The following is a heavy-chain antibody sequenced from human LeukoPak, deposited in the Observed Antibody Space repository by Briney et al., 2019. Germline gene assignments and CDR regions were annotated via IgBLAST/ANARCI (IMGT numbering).Heavy chain of an antibody. J-gene: IGHJ4*02. Sequence: SPSFQGQVTISADKSISTAYLQWSSLKASDTAMYYCARQSRDGSKTRGYYFDYWGQGTLVTVSS. V-gene: IGHV5-51*01. D-gene: IGHD3-10*01. CDR3: ARQSRDGSKTRGYYFDY.